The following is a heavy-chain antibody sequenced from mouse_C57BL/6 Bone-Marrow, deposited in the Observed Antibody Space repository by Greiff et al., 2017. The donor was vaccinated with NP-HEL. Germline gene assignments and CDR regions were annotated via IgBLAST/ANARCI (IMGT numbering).Heavy chain of an antibody. V-gene: IGHV14-4*01. CDR3: TRGLLPYYFDY. D-gene: IGHD2-3*01. J-gene: IGHJ2*01. Sequence: VQLKESGAELVRPGASVKLSCTASGFTFKDDYMHWVKQRPEQGLEWIGWIDPENGDTEYASKFQGKATITADTSSNTAYLQLSSLTSEDTAVYYCTRGLLPYYFDYWGQGTTLTVSS. CDR2: IDPENGDT. CDR1: GFTFKDDY.